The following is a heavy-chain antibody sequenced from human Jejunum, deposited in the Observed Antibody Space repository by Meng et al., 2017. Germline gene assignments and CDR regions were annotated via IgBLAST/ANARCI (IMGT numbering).Heavy chain of an antibody. CDR1: GNTFTTNT. CDR3: ARDPTGGTFHYFDS. D-gene: IGHD3-16*01. Sequence: QVQFVQSGAEVKQPGASVKISCKASGNTFTTNTIHWVRQAPGQRPEWMGWINAGSGNTKYSLKFQNRVTLTRDTSANTAYMEVNSLTSEDTAVYYCARDPTGGTFHYFDSWGQGALVTVSS. J-gene: IGHJ4*02. CDR2: INAGSGNT. V-gene: IGHV1-3*01.